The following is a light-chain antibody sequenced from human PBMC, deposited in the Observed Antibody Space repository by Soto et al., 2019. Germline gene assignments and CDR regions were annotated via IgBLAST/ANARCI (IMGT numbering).Light chain of an antibody. CDR1: RRFASRC. CDR3: QQYASAPPYT. J-gene: IGKJ2*01. V-gene: IGKV3-20*01. Sequence: PGERATLSCRASRRFASRCLGWYQQKPGQAPRLLIYAASTRATGIPDRFSGSGSATDFTLTISRLEPEDSAVYYCQQYASAPPYTFGQGTKLEIK. CDR2: AAS.